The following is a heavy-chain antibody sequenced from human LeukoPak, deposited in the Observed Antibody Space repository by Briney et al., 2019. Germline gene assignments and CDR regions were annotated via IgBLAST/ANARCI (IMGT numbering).Heavy chain of an antibody. CDR1: GYTFTGYD. CDR2: MNPNSGNT. V-gene: IGHV1-8*01. CDR3: ARGGDRYCSGGSCHKYYYGMDV. Sequence: ASVKVSCKASGYTFTGYDINWVRQATGQGLEWMGWMNPNSGNTGYAQKFQGRVTMTRNTSISTAYMELSSLRSEDTAVYYCARGGDRYCSGGSCHKYYYGMDVWGQGTTVTVSS. J-gene: IGHJ6*02. D-gene: IGHD2-15*01.